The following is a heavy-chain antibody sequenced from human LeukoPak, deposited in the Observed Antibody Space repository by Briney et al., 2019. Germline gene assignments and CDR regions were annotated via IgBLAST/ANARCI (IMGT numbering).Heavy chain of an antibody. Sequence: ASVKVSCKASGYTFTGYYMHWVRQAPGQGLEWMGWNNPNSGGTNYAQKFQGRVTMTRDTSISTAYMDLSRLRSDDTAVYYCARDNPQTGCFDNWGQGTLVTVSS. CDR3: ARDNPQTGCFDN. CDR1: GYTFTGYY. D-gene: IGHD7-27*01. V-gene: IGHV1-2*02. CDR2: NNPNSGGT. J-gene: IGHJ4*02.